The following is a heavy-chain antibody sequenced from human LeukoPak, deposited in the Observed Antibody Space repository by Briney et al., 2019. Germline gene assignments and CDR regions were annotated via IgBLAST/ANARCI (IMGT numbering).Heavy chain of an antibody. CDR3: ARVREYSSSSWVDYYFDY. Sequence: ASVKVSCKASGYTFTGYYMHWVRQAPGQGLEWMGWINPNSGGTNYAQKFQGRVTMTRDTSISTAYMELSRLRSDDTALYYCARVREYSSSSWVDYYFDYWGQGTLVTVSS. D-gene: IGHD6-6*01. V-gene: IGHV1-2*02. CDR1: GYTFTGYY. CDR2: INPNSGGT. J-gene: IGHJ4*02.